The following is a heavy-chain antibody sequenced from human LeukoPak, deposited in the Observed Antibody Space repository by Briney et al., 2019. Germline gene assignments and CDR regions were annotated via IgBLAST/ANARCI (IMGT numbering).Heavy chain of an antibody. CDR3: ARQYSSTWRSYYYYYYMDV. V-gene: IGHV4-61*02. Sequence: PSQTLSLTCTVSGGSISSGSYYWSWIRQPAGKGLEWIGRIYTSGSTNYNPSLKSRVTISVDTSKNQFSLKLSSVTAADTAVYYCARQYSSTWRSYYYYYYMDVWGRGTTVTVSS. J-gene: IGHJ6*03. CDR2: IYTSGST. CDR1: GGSISSGSYY. D-gene: IGHD6-13*01.